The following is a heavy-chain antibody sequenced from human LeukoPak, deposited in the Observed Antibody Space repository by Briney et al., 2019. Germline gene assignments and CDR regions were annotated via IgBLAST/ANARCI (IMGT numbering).Heavy chain of an antibody. Sequence: GGSLRLSCAASGFTFSSYGMHWVRQAPGKGLEWVAFIRYDGSNKYYADSVQGRFTISRDNAKNSLYLQMKSLRVEDTAVYYCARDDVILWFGELSRWGQGTLVTVSS. CDR3: ARDDVILWFGELSR. CDR1: GFTFSSYG. J-gene: IGHJ4*02. CDR2: IRYDGSNK. D-gene: IGHD3-10*01. V-gene: IGHV3-30*02.